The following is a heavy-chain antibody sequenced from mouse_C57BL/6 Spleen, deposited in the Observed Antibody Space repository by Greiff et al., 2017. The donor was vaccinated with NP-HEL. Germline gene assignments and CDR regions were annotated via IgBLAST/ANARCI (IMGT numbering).Heavy chain of an antibody. CDR3: ARLYYDGYPWFAY. CDR2: INPSTGGT. V-gene: IGHV1-42*01. D-gene: IGHD2-3*01. J-gene: IGHJ3*01. CDR1: GYSFTGYY. Sequence: VQLQQSGPELVKPGASVKISCKASGYSFTGYYMNWVKQSPEKSLEWIGEINPSTGGTTYNQKFKAKATLTVDKSSSTAYMQLKSLTSEDSAVYYCARLYYDGYPWFAYWGQGTLVTVSA.